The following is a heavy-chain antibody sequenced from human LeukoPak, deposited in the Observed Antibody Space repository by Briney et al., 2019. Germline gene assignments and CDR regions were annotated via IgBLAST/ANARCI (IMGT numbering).Heavy chain of an antibody. CDR3: ARGRGYCSSTSCYFFGFDY. CDR1: GFTFSSYW. J-gene: IGHJ4*02. V-gene: IGHV3-7*03. D-gene: IGHD2-2*01. CDR2: VKQDGSEK. Sequence: GGPLRLSCAASGFTFSSYWMSWVRQAPGKGLEWVANVKQDGSEKYYVDSVKGRFTISRDNAKNSLYLQMNSLRAEDTAVYYCARGRGYCSSTSCYFFGFDYWGQGTLVTVSS.